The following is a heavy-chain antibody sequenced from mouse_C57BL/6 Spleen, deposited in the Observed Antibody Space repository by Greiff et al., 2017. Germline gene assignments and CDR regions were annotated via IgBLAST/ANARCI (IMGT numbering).Heavy chain of an antibody. D-gene: IGHD2-5*01. CDR2: SRNKANDYTT. J-gene: IGHJ1*03. CDR1: GFTFSDFY. Sequence: EVKLVESGGGLVQSGRSLRLSCATSGFTFSDFYMEWVRQAPGKGLEWIAASRNKANDYTTEYSASVKGRFIVSRDTSQSILYLQMNALRAEDTAIYYCARESNYGYFDVWGTGTTVTVSS. CDR3: ARESNYGYFDV. V-gene: IGHV7-1*01.